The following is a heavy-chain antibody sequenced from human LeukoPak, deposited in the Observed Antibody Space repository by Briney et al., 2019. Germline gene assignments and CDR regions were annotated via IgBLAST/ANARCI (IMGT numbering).Heavy chain of an antibody. CDR3: ARQRFLEWYFDY. V-gene: IGHV4-34*01. CDR2: ITHGGST. J-gene: IGHJ4*02. D-gene: IGHD3-3*01. CDR1: GGSFSGYY. Sequence: SETLSLTCAVYGGSFSGYYWSWIRQPPGKGLEWIGEITHGGSTNYNPSLKSRVTISVDTSKNQFSLELSSVTAADTAVYYCARQRFLEWYFDYWGQGTLVTVSP.